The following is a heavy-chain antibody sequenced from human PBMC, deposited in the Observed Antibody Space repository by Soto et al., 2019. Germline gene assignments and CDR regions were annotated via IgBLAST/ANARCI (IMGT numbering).Heavy chain of an antibody. V-gene: IGHV4-30-2*01. CDR3: RGGITGTPDFDY. CDR2: IYHSGST. Sequence: QLQLQESGSGLVKPSQTLSLTCAVSGGSISSGGYSWSWIRQPPGKGLEWIGYIYHSGSTYYNPSLKRRVTISVDRSKNQFSLKLSSVTAADTAVYYCRGGITGTPDFDYWGQGTLVTVSS. J-gene: IGHJ4*02. D-gene: IGHD1-20*01. CDR1: GGSISSGGYS.